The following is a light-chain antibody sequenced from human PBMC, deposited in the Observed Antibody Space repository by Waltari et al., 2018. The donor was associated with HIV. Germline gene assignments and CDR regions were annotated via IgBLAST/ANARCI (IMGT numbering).Light chain of an antibody. CDR2: DDS. Sequence: SYVLTQPPSVSVAPGQTARITCEGNNIGSQSVHWYQQRPGQAPALVVHDDSDRPSGIPERVSGSNSGNTATRTISRVEAGDVADYDCQVWHSNGEHGVVGGGTKLTVL. J-gene: IGLJ2*01. CDR3: QVWHSNGEHGV. V-gene: IGLV3-21*02. CDR1: NIGSQS.